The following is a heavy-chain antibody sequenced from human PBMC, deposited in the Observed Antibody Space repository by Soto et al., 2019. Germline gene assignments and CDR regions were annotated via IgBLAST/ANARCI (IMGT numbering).Heavy chain of an antibody. CDR3: ARVEKEGTIFGYGDYGGLDY. V-gene: IGHV3-48*01. CDR1: GFTFSSYS. J-gene: IGHJ4*02. D-gene: IGHD4-17*01. CDR2: ISSSSSTI. Sequence: EVQLVESGGGLVQTGGSLRLSCAASGFTFSSYSMNWVRQAPGKGLEWVAYISSSSSTIYDADAVKGRFTISSDNAKNSLYLQMNSRRAEDTAVYYWARVEKEGTIFGYGDYGGLDYVGQGPMVTVSS.